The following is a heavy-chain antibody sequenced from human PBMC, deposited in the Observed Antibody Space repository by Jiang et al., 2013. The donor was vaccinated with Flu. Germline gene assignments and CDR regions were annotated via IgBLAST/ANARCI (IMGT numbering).Heavy chain of an antibody. CDR3: ARKGQYSGQEDYFDH. Sequence: GAEVKKPGASVKVSCKASGYTFTWYTVHWVRQAPGQRLEWMGWINGGNDNTKYSQKFQDRVTITRDTSASTVYMELSSLQSEDTAVYFCARKGQYSGQEDYFDHWGQGTLVTVSS. D-gene: IGHD5-12*01. CDR1: GYTFTWYT. V-gene: IGHV1-3*01. J-gene: IGHJ4*02. CDR2: INGGNDNT.